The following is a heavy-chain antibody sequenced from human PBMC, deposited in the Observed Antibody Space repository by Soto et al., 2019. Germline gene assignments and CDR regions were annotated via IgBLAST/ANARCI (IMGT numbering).Heavy chain of an antibody. CDR3: AKDGSRYSSSWYVSWFDP. CDR1: GLTFSDYY. Sequence: GGSLRLSCVVSGLTFSDYYMSWIRQAPGKGLEWISYISSSGRTTFYADSVKGRFTISRDNSKNTLYLQMNSLRAEDTAVYYCAKDGSRYSSSWYVSWFDPWGQGTLVTVSS. J-gene: IGHJ5*02. D-gene: IGHD6-13*01. CDR2: ISSSGRTT. V-gene: IGHV3-11*01.